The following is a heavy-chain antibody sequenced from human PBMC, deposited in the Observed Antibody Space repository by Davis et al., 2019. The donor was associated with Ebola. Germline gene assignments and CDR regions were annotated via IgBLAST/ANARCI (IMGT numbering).Heavy chain of an antibody. Sequence: PGGSLRLSCAASGFTFSSYAMSWVRQAPGKGLEWVSAISGSGGSTYYADSVKGQFTISRDNSKTTLYLQMNSLRDEDTAVYYCAKARAYCGGDCYPPYYYYGMDVWGQGTTVTVSS. CDR3: AKARAYCGGDCYPPYYYYGMDV. D-gene: IGHD2-21*01. V-gene: IGHV3-23*01. CDR2: ISGSGGST. J-gene: IGHJ6*02. CDR1: GFTFSSYA.